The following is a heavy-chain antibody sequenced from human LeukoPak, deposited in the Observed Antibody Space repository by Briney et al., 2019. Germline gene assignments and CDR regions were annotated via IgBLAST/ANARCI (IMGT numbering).Heavy chain of an antibody. CDR3: ARGLVRYFDWLGVPDY. Sequence: ASVKVSCKASGYTFTSYGISWVRQAPGQGLEWMGWISAYNGNTNYAQKLQGRVTMTTHTSTSTAYMELRSLRSDDTAVYYCARGLVRYFDWLGVPDYWGQGTLVTVSS. CDR2: ISAYNGNT. V-gene: IGHV1-18*01. CDR1: GYTFTSYG. D-gene: IGHD3-9*01. J-gene: IGHJ4*02.